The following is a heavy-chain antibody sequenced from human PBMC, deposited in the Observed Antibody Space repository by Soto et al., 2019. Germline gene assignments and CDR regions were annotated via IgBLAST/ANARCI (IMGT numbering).Heavy chain of an antibody. CDR1: GFRFSDYS. J-gene: IGHJ4*02. CDR3: ARDYNDFWSGHCDY. V-gene: IGHV3-48*01. CDR2: ISSSFTI. Sequence: EVHLVESGGRLVQPGGSLRLSCAASGFRFSDYSMNWVRQAPGRGLEWVSYISSSFTIHYADSVEGRFAISRDNAKNSLYLQMNSLRVEDTAVYYCARDYNDFWSGHCDYWGQGALVTVSS. D-gene: IGHD3-3*01.